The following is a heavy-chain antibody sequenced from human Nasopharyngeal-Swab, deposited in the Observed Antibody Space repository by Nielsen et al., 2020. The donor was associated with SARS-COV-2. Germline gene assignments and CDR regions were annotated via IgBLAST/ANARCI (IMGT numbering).Heavy chain of an antibody. D-gene: IGHD3-3*01. CDR3: ARGFIRFLVDY. Sequence: GGSLRLSCAASGFTFSYYYMSWIRQAPGKGLEWVSYISSSGSTIYYADSVKGRFTISRDNATNSLYLQMNSLRAEDTAVYYCARGFIRFLVDYWGQGTLVTVSS. CDR2: ISSSGSTI. J-gene: IGHJ4*02. CDR1: GFTFSYYY. V-gene: IGHV3-11*01.